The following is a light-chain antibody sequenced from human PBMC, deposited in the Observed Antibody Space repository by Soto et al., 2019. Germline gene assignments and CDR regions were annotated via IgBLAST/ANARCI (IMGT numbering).Light chain of an antibody. CDR1: QRISSD. Sequence: EIVMTQSPATLSVSPGESATISCRASQRISSDLAWYQQKPGQPPRVLIYGASTRATGVPARFTGSGSGSDFTLTISGLQSEDFAIYYCLQGHNWPLTFGQGTRLEI. J-gene: IGKJ2*01. V-gene: IGKV3-15*01. CDR2: GAS. CDR3: LQGHNWPLT.